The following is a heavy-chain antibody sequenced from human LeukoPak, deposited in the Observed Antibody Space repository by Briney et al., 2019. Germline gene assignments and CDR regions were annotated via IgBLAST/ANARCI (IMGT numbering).Heavy chain of an antibody. CDR3: ARRTGSSSWAYYYGMDV. V-gene: IGHV4-39*01. CDR1: GFTFSSYG. J-gene: IGHJ6*02. CDR2: IYYSGST. Sequence: GSLRLSCAASGFTFSSYGMHWVRQPPGKGLEWIGSIYYSGSTYYNPSLKSRVTISVDTSKNQFSLKLSSVTAADTAVYYCARRTGSSSWAYYYGMDVWGQGTTVTVSS. D-gene: IGHD6-13*01.